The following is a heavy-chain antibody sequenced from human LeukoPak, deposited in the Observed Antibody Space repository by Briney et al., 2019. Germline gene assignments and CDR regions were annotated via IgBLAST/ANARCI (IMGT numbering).Heavy chain of an antibody. CDR1: GGSISSSKW. J-gene: IGHJ5*02. V-gene: IGHV4-4*02. Sequence: PSETLSLTCAVSGGSISSSKWWSWLRQPPGKGLEWIGEVFHSGSTNYNPSLKSRVTISVDKSKNQFSLWLNSVTAADTAVYYCARVTYYYDSSGYCSPAKFDPWGQGTLVTVSS. D-gene: IGHD3-22*01. CDR2: VFHSGST. CDR3: ARVTYYYDSSGYCSPAKFDP.